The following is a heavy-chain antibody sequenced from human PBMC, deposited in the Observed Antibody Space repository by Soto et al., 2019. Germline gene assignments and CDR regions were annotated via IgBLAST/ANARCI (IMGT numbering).Heavy chain of an antibody. CDR2: MSHSGGT. V-gene: IGHV4-34*01. CDR1: GGSVSSGSYY. D-gene: IGHD1-1*01. Sequence: QVQLQQWGAGLLKPSETLSLTCAVYGGSVSSGSYYWSWIRQPPGKGLEWIGEMSHSGGTHFNPSLQSRVTISVDTSKNQFSLKMRSVTAADTALYYCARVERGTATTVVDAFDIWGPGTMVTVSS. J-gene: IGHJ3*02. CDR3: ARVERGTATTVVDAFDI.